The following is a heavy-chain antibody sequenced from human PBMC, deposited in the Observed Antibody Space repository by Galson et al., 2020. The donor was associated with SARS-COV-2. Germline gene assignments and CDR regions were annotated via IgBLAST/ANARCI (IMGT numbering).Heavy chain of an antibody. Sequence: GESLKISCAASGFNFTHYTMTWVRQAPGKGLEWVSSISESGGSTYYADSVKGRFTISRDNSKKTLYLQMNSLRTEDTAVYYCTKGDWGDYWGQGALVTVSS. D-gene: IGHD7-27*01. CDR2: ISESGGST. J-gene: IGHJ4*02. CDR1: GFNFTHYT. V-gene: IGHV3-23*01. CDR3: TKGDWGDY.